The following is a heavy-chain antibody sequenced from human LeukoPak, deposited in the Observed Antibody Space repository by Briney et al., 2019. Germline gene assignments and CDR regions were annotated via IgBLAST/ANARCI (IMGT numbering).Heavy chain of an antibody. Sequence: ASVKVSCKASGNIFSRSIITWVRQAPGQGLEWMGGFMPIFGAAHYSQKFQDRVTITADEVTNTAYLEMRSLRSDDTAVYYCARGPSPRVAARLDYFDYWGQGTLVTVSS. CDR2: FMPIFGAA. J-gene: IGHJ4*02. V-gene: IGHV1-69*13. CDR1: GNIFSRSI. D-gene: IGHD6-6*01. CDR3: ARGPSPRVAARLDYFDY.